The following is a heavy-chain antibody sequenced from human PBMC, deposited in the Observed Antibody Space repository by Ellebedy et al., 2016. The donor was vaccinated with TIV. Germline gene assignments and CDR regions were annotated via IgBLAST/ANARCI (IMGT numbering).Heavy chain of an antibody. CDR1: GDSISSYY. CDR2: VYHTGFT. V-gene: IGHV4-59*12. J-gene: IGHJ5*02. Sequence: MPSETLSLTCTVSGDSISSYYWNWIRRLPEKGLEWIGSVYHTGFTTYNPSLKSRVTVSVDTSKNQFSLNLTSVTAADTAVYYCARDPALPRGRFDTWGQGTLVTVSS. CDR3: ARDPALPRGRFDT.